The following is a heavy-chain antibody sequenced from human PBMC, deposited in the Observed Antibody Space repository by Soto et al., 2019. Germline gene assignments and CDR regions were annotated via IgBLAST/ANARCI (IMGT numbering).Heavy chain of an antibody. V-gene: IGHV1-18*01. J-gene: IGHJ4*02. CDR1: CYSFTSCG. CDR3: ATGAAGVAAHVI. CDR2: VNAYNGNT. D-gene: IGHD6-6*01. Sequence: ASVKVSWTASCYSFTSCGVNWVRQSPGQGLEWMGWVNAYNGNTNYAQKFQGRVTLTADTSTSTAYMEVGSLRYDDTAVSYCATGAAGVAAHVIWAQGTLVPVSS.